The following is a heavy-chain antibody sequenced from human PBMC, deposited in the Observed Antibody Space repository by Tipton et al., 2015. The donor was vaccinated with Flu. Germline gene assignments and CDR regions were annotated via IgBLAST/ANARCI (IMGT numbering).Heavy chain of an antibody. CDR3: ARDRGYCSGGSCYYYGMDV. D-gene: IGHD2-15*01. V-gene: IGHV3-21*01. Sequence: SLRLSCAASGFTFSSYSMNWVRQAPGKGLEWVSSISSSSSYIYYADSVKGRFTISRDNAKNSLYLQMNSLRAEDTAVYYCARDRGYCSGGSCYYYGMDVWGQGTTVTVSS. J-gene: IGHJ6*02. CDR2: ISSSSSYI. CDR1: GFTFSSYS.